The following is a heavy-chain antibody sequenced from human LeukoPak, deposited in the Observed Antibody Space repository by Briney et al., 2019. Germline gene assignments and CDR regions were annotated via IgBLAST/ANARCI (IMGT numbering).Heavy chain of an antibody. D-gene: IGHD2-8*01. J-gene: IGHJ4*02. CDR3: ARDGYCTNGVCYYFDC. CDR2: INPSGGST. CDR1: GYTLTSYY. V-gene: IGHV1-46*01. Sequence: ASVKVSCKASGYTLTSYYMHWVRQAPGQGLEWMGIINPSGGSTSYAQKFQGRVAMTRDTSTSTVYMELSSLRSEDTAVYYCARDGYCTNGVCYYFDCWGQGTLVTVSS.